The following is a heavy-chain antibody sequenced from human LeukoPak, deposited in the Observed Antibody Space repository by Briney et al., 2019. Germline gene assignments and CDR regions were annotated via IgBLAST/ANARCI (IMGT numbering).Heavy chain of an antibody. CDR2: INPSGGST. CDR1: GYTFTSYY. V-gene: IGHV1-46*01. CDR3: ARGGTYHYDKSGINWFDP. J-gene: IGHJ5*02. Sequence: ASVKVSCKASGYTFTSYYMHWVRQAPGQGLEWMGIINPSGGSTSYAQKFQGRVTMTTDTSTSTAYMELRSLRSDDTAVYYCARGGTYHYDKSGINWFDPWGQGTPVTVSS. D-gene: IGHD3-22*01.